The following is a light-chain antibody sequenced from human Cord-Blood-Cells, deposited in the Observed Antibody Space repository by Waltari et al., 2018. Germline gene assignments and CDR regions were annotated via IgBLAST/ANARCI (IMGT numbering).Light chain of an antibody. CDR1: SLRSYY. CDR3: SSRDSSGNHVV. V-gene: IGLV3-19*01. J-gene: IGLJ2*01. CDR2: GKN. Sequence: SSELPQDPAVSVALGQTVRITCQGASLRSYYASWYPQKPGQAPVLVIYGKNNRPSGIPDRFPGSSSGNTASLTITGAQAEDEADYYGSSRDSSGNHVVFGGGTKLTVL.